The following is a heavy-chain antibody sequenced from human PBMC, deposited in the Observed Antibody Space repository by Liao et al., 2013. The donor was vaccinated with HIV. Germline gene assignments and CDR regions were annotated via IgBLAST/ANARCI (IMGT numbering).Heavy chain of an antibody. J-gene: IGHJ2*01. CDR3: ARDLTYGSGIFDL. D-gene: IGHD3-10*01. Sequence: QVQLQQWGAGLLKPSETLSLTCAVYGGSFSGYFWSWIRQPPGKGLEWIGEINHSGSTNYNPSLKSRVTISVDTSKNQVSLKLSSVTAADTAVYYCARDLTYGSGIFDLWGRGTLVTVSS. CDR2: INHSGST. V-gene: IGHV4-34*01. CDR1: GGSFSGYF.